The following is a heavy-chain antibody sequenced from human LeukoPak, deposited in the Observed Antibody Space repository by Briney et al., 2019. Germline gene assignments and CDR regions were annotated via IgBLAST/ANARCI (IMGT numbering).Heavy chain of an antibody. J-gene: IGHJ4*02. CDR3: ASYLDTSGYPSGPLDY. CDR2: IRFDSLNT. Sequence: PGGSLRLSCAASGFTFSDCGMHWVRRAPGKGLEWVSFIRFDSLNTYYSSSVKGRFTISRDNSKNTLYLQMNALRPDDTAVYYCASYLDTSGYPSGPLDYWGQGTLVTVSS. V-gene: IGHV3-30*02. CDR1: GFTFSDCG. D-gene: IGHD3-22*01.